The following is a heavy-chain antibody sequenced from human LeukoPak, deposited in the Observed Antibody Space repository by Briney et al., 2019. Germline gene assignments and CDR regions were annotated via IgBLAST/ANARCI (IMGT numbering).Heavy chain of an antibody. Sequence: SETLSLTCTVSGGSISSSSYYWGWIRQPPGKGLEWIGYIYYSGSTNYNPSLKSRVTISVDTSKNQFSLKLSSVTAADTAVYYCARGRNLDTAMVKVDAFDIWGQGTMVTVSS. CDR3: ARGRNLDTAMVKVDAFDI. CDR2: IYYSGST. CDR1: GGSISSSSYY. J-gene: IGHJ3*02. V-gene: IGHV4-61*05. D-gene: IGHD5-18*01.